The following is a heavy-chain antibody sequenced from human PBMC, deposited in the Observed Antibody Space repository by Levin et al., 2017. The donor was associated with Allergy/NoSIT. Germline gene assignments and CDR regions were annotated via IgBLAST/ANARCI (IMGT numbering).Heavy chain of an antibody. V-gene: IGHV3-7*01. CDR3: ASLTRSSSWCN. D-gene: IGHD6-13*01. Sequence: PRASVKVSCAASGFTFSNYWMSWVRQAPGKGLEWVANIKQDGSDKQYVDSVKGRFTISRDNAKNSLFLQMNSLRDEDTALYYCASLTRSSSWCNWGQGTLVTVSS. CDR2: IKQDGSDK. J-gene: IGHJ4*02. CDR1: GFTFSNYW.